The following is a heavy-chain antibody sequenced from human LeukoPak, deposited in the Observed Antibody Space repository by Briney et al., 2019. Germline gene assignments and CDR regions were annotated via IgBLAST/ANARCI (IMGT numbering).Heavy chain of an antibody. Sequence: SETLSLTCTVSGGSTSSYHWNWIRQPPGKGLEWIGYIYYSGSTNYNPSLKSRVTISVDTSKNQFSLKLSSVTAEDTAVYYCARGDQDEWLVRHDYWGQGTLVAVSS. CDR3: ARGDQDEWLVRHDY. D-gene: IGHD3-3*01. V-gene: IGHV4-59*01. CDR2: IYYSGST. CDR1: GGSTSSYH. J-gene: IGHJ4*02.